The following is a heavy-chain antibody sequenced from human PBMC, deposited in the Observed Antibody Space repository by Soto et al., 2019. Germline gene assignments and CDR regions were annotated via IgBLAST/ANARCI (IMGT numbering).Heavy chain of an antibody. J-gene: IGHJ3*02. CDR2: ISAYNGNT. CDR1: GYTFTSYG. CDR3: ASSDSSGYQVDALDI. Sequence: QVQLVQSGAEVKKPGASVKVSCKASGYTFTSYGISWVRQAPGQGLEWMGWISAYNGNTNYAQKLQGRVTMTTDTSXXTAYMELRSLRTDDTAVYYCASSDSSGYQVDALDIWGQGTMVTVSS. D-gene: IGHD3-22*01. V-gene: IGHV1-18*01.